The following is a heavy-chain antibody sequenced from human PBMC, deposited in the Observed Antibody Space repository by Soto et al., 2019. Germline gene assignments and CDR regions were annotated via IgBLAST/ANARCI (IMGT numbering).Heavy chain of an antibody. CDR2: IRSKANSYAT. D-gene: IGHD5-12*01. CDR1: GFTFSGSA. J-gene: IGHJ3*02. Sequence: EVQLVGSGGGLVQPGGSLKLSCAASGFTFSGSAMHWVRQASGKGLEWVGRIRSKANSYATAYAASVKGRFTISRDDSKNTAYLQMNSLKTEDTAVYYCTRQVATTDDAFDIWGQGTMVTVSS. V-gene: IGHV3-73*01. CDR3: TRQVATTDDAFDI.